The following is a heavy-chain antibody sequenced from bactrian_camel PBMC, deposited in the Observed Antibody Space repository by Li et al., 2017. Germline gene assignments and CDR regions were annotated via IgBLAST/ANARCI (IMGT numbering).Heavy chain of an antibody. V-gene: IGHV3S40*01. D-gene: IGHD6*01. J-gene: IGHJ4*01. CDR1: GYTYTYRRYY. CDR2: IYTRTGST. Sequence: VQLVESGGGSVQAGGSLRLSCAASASGYTYTYRRYYMGWFRQAPGKEREAVAIIYTRTGSTSYADSVKGRFTISQDNAKNTVYLQMNSLKPEDTAMYYCAYDPDGTWRGSAYWGQGTQVTVS. CDR3: AYDPDGTWRGSAY.